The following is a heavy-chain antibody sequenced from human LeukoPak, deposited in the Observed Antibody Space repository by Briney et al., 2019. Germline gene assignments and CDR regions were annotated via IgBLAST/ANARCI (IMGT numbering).Heavy chain of an antibody. J-gene: IGHJ3*02. V-gene: IGHV4-59*01. Sequence: TSETLSLTCVVYGGSFSGYYWSWIRQPPGKGLEWIGYIYYSGSTNYNPSLKSRVTISVDTSKNQFSLKLSSVTAADTAVYYCARDSGTYYYDSSGKGWAFDIWGQGTMVTVSS. CDR3: ARDSGTYYYDSSGKGWAFDI. CDR2: IYYSGST. CDR1: GGSFSGYY. D-gene: IGHD3-22*01.